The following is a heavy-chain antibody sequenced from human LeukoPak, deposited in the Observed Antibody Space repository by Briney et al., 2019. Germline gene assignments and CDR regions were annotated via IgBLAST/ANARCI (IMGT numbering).Heavy chain of an antibody. D-gene: IGHD6-19*01. Sequence: ASVKVSCKASGYTFTSYGISWVRQAPGQGLEWMGWISAYNGNTNYAQKLQGRVTMTTDTSTSTAYMELSSLRSEDTAVYYCARGEVAVAGTLFYYYYYMDVWGKGTTVTISS. CDR2: ISAYNGNT. J-gene: IGHJ6*03. CDR3: ARGEVAVAGTLFYYYYYMDV. V-gene: IGHV1-18*01. CDR1: GYTFTSYG.